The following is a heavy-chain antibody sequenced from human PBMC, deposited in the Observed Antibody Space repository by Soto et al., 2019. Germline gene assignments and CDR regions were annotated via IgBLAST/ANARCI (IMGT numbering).Heavy chain of an antibody. CDR3: ASGLVTESGTRKY. Sequence: GGSLRLSCIVSGFTFNKFYMHWVRQVPWKGLVWVSRISGDGTTATYADSVKGRFTTSRDNAKNTLYLQMESLRVEDTALYYCASGLVTESGTRKYWGQGTLVTVSS. J-gene: IGHJ4*02. CDR1: GFTFNKFY. D-gene: IGHD2-2*01. V-gene: IGHV3-74*01. CDR2: ISGDGTTA.